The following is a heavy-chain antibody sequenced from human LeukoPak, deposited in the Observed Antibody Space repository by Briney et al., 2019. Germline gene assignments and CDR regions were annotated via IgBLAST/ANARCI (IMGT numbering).Heavy chain of an antibody. J-gene: IGHJ4*02. V-gene: IGHV3-23*01. Sequence: HSGGSLRLSCAASGFTFSSYAMSWVRQAPGKGLEWVSAISGSGGSTYYADSVKGRFTISRDNSKNTLYLQMNSLRAEDTAVYYCAKGQRGSSTSCFDYWGQGTLVTVSS. CDR3: AKGQRGSSTSCFDY. CDR2: ISGSGGST. D-gene: IGHD2-2*01. CDR1: GFTFSSYA.